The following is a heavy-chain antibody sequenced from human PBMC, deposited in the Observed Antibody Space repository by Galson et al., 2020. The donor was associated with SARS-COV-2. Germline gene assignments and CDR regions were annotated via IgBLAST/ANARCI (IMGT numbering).Heavy chain of an antibody. D-gene: IGHD3-10*01. CDR2: TYSSGSP. V-gene: IGHV4-31*03. Sequence: SETLSLTCPVSGGSIRSGGYSWSWIRQPPGKGLEWIGYTYSSGSPTYTPSPTSRVTIQAATSKNQFSLKLSSVTAADPAVYYCARDAFDPDDYGSGSYYDGGQGTLVTVSS. CDR3: ARDAFDPDDYGSGSYYD. J-gene: IGHJ4*02. CDR1: GGSIRSGGYS.